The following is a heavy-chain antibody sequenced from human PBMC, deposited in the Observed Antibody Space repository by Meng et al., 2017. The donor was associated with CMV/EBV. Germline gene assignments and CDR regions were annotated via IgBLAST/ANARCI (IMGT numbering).Heavy chain of an antibody. D-gene: IGHD3-3*02. J-gene: IGHJ5*02. Sequence: ASVKVSCKASGYTFTSYGISWVRQAPGQGLEWMGWTNPNTGGTNSPQKFQGRVTMTRDTSISTASMELSRLRSDDTAMYYCARVVGINIFGVLIPNWLDPWGQGTLVTVSS. CDR2: TNPNTGGT. V-gene: IGHV1-2*02. CDR1: GYTFTSYG. CDR3: ARVVGINIFGVLIPNWLDP.